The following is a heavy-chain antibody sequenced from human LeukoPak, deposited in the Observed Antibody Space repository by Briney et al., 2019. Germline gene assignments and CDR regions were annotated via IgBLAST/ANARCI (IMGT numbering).Heavy chain of an antibody. CDR1: GFTVSSNY. V-gene: IGHV3-53*01. J-gene: IGHJ4*02. Sequence: GGSLRLSCAASGFTVSSNYMSWVRRAPGKGLEWVSVIYSGGSTYYADSVKSRFTISRDNSKNTLYLQMNSLRAEDTAVYYCAKPNNYDFWSGYYNPWDYWGQGTLVTVSS. CDR3: AKPNNYDFWSGYYNPWDY. CDR2: IYSGGST. D-gene: IGHD3-3*01.